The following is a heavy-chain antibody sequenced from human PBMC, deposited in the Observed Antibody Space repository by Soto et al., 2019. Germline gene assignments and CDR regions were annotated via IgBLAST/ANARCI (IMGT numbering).Heavy chain of an antibody. CDR2: ISAYNGNT. V-gene: IGHV1-18*01. CDR1: GYTFTSYG. CDR3: ARKDYYDSSGYRSDFDY. D-gene: IGHD3-22*01. Sequence: ASVKVSCKASGYTFTSYGISWVRQAPGQGLEWMGWISAYNGNTNYAQKLQGRVTMTTDTSTSTAYMELRSLRSDDTAVYYCARKDYYDSSGYRSDFDYWGRGTLVTVSS. J-gene: IGHJ4*02.